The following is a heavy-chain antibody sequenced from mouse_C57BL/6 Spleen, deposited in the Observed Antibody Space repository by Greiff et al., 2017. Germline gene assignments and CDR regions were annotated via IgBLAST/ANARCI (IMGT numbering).Heavy chain of an antibody. CDR3: TRVATKRFDY. V-gene: IGHV14-4*01. D-gene: IGHD1-1*01. J-gene: IGHJ2*01. CDR1: GFNIKDDY. CDR2: IDPENGDT. Sequence: VQLQQSGAELVRPGASVKLSCTASGFNIKDDYMHWVKQRPEQGLEWIGWIDPENGDTEYASKFQGKATITADTSSNTAYLQLSSLTSEDTAVYYCTRVATKRFDYWGQGTTLTVSS.